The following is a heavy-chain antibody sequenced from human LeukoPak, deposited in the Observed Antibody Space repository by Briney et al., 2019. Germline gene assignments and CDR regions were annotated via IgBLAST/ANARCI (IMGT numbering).Heavy chain of an antibody. CDR2: IRHDGSNK. V-gene: IGHV3-30*02. CDR1: GFPFSSYA. D-gene: IGHD1-1*01. J-gene: IGHJ5*02. CDR3: ARDRGGTTGTTGWFDP. Sequence: GGSLRLSCAASGFPFSSYAMHWVRQAPGKGLEWVGFIRHDGSNKYHRDSVKGRFTISRDNSKNTLYLQMNSLRAEDTAVYYCARDRGGTTGTTGWFDPWGQGTLVTVSS.